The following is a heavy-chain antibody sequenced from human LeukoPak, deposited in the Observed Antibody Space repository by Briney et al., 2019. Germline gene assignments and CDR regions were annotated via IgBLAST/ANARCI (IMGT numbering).Heavy chain of an antibody. CDR3: ARGHGVSAWRYYFDY. D-gene: IGHD6-19*01. V-gene: IGHV4-61*05. CDR2: IYLDGRT. Sequence: SETLSLTCTVSGGSLTDSSFFWGWIRQSPGAGLEWIGKIYLDGRTNYDPSLRNRVTISVDTSKNQFSLRLTSVTAADTAVYSCARGHGVSAWRYYFDYWGQGTLVTVSS. J-gene: IGHJ4*02. CDR1: GGSLTDSSFF.